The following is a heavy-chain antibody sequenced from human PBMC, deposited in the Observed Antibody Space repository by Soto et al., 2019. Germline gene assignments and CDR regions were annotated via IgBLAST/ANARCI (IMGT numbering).Heavy chain of an antibody. Sequence: PGGSLRLSCAASGFTFTTYSMHWVRQAPGKGLEWVALVSYDGSKKYYADSVKGRFTISRDNSKNTLYLQMNSLRAEDTAVYYCARGAVAVDYWGQGALVTVS. J-gene: IGHJ4*02. CDR2: VSYDGSKK. CDR3: ARGAVAVDY. CDR1: GFTFTTYS. V-gene: IGHV3-33*08. D-gene: IGHD6-19*01.